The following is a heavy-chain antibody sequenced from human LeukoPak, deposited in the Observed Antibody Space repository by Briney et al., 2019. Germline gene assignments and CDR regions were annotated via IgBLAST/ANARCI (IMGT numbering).Heavy chain of an antibody. D-gene: IGHD2-2*01. CDR3: AREGFYCSSTSCTPFDY. CDR1: GYTFTGYY. J-gene: IGHJ4*02. CDR2: INPNSGGT. Sequence: ASVKVSCKASGYTFTGYYMHWVRQAPGQGLEWMGWINPNSGGTNYAQKFQGRVTMTRDTSISTANMELSRLRSDDTAVYYCAREGFYCSSTSCTPFDYWGQGTLVTVSS. V-gene: IGHV1-2*02.